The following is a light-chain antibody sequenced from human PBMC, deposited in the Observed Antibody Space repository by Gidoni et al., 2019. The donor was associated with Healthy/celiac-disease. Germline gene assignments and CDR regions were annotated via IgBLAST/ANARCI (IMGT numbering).Light chain of an antibody. CDR1: SSNIGAGYD. Sequence: QSVLTQPPSVSAAPVQRVTISCTGSSSNIGAGYDVHWYQQLPGTAPKLLIYGNSNRPSGVPDRFSGSKSGTSASLAITGLQAEDEADYYCQSYDSSLSGSVFGGGTKLTVL. CDR3: QSYDSSLSGSV. CDR2: GNS. V-gene: IGLV1-40*01. J-gene: IGLJ2*01.